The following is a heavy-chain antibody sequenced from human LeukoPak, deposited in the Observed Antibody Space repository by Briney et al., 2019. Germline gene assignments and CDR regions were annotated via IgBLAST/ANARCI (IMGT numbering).Heavy chain of an antibody. CDR3: AREGVLTGYYAGY. CDR1: GYSFTSYW. V-gene: IGHV5-51*01. Sequence: GESLKISCKGSGYSFTSYWIGWVRQLPGKGLEWMGIIYSGDSDTRYSPSFQGQVTISADKSISTAYLQWSSLKASDTAMYYCAREGVLTGYYAGYWGQGTLVTVSS. D-gene: IGHD3-9*01. CDR2: IYSGDSDT. J-gene: IGHJ4*02.